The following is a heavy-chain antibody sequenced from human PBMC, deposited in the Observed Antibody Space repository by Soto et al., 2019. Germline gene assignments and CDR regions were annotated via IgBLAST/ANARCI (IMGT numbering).Heavy chain of an antibody. CDR1: GFTFSSYG. Sequence: HPVGSLRLSCAAPGFTFSSYGMHWVRQAPGKGLEWVAVIWYDGSNKYYADSVKGRFTISRDNSKNTLYLQMNSLRAEDTAVYYCARDSRYCSSTSCSLYYYGMDVWGQGTTVTVSS. J-gene: IGHJ6*02. CDR3: ARDSRYCSSTSCSLYYYGMDV. V-gene: IGHV3-33*01. D-gene: IGHD2-2*01. CDR2: IWYDGSNK.